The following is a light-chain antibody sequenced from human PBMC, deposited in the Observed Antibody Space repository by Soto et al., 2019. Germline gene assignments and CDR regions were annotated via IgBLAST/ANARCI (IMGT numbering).Light chain of an antibody. V-gene: IGLV1-51*01. Sequence: QSVLTQPPSVSAAPGQAVPISCSGSDSNIGNNYVSWYQQLPGTAPKLLIYENDKRPSGIPDRCSGSKSGTSATLGITGLQTGDEADYYCGTWDSRLNGYVFGTGTKLTVL. CDR3: GTWDSRLNGYV. CDR1: DSNIGNNY. CDR2: END. J-gene: IGLJ1*01.